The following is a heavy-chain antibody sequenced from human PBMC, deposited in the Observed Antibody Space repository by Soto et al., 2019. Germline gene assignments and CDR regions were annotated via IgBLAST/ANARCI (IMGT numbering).Heavy chain of an antibody. CDR1: GYNFANYG. J-gene: IGHJ6*02. V-gene: IGHV1-18*01. CDR2: ISAHNGYT. CDR3: ARDGAYDDFWGGVMELYYYNMGV. Sequence: QVQLVQSEAEVKKPGASLKVSCRASGYNFANYGIRWVRQAPGQGLEWMGWISAHNGYTKYAQKVQGRVTMTADRSTRTAYIEMWSMRWVDTAVYFCARDGAYDDFWGGVMELYYYNMGVWGQGTTVTV. D-gene: IGHD3-3*01.